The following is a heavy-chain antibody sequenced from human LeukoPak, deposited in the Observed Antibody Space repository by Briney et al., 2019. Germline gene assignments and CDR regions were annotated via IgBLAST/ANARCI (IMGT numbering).Heavy chain of an antibody. CDR2: MNPNSGNT. Sequence: ASVKVSRKASGYTFTSYDINWVRQATGQGLEWMGWMNPNSGNTGYAQKFQGRVTMTRNTSISTAYMELSSLRSEDTAVYYCASGYYYDSSGYLPDYYWGQGTLVTVSS. CDR1: GYTFTSYD. J-gene: IGHJ4*02. CDR3: ASGYYYDSSGYLPDYY. D-gene: IGHD3-22*01. V-gene: IGHV1-8*01.